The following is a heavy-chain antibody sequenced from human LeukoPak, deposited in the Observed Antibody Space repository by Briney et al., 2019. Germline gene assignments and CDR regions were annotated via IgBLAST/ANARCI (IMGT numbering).Heavy chain of an antibody. D-gene: IGHD6-19*01. CDR3: ASQTPRRLPIAVADYFDY. J-gene: IGHJ4*02. CDR1: GFTFGSYS. CDR2: VSTSGSYI. V-gene: IGHV3-21*01. Sequence: GGSLRLSCAVSGFTFGSYSMNWVRQAPGKGLEWVSFVSTSGSYIYYADSVKGRFTISRDNAKNSLYLQTNSLRAEDTAVYYCASQTPRRLPIAVADYFDYWGQGTLVTVPS.